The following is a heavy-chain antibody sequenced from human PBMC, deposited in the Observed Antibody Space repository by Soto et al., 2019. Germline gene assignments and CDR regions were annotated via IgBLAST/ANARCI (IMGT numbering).Heavy chain of an antibody. CDR3: ARVFFYYDSSRHSSPLFPGRRSSDL. J-gene: IGHJ2*01. Sequence: ASVKVSCKASGYTFTSYDINWVRQATGQGLEWMGWMNPKSANTGYAQNFQGRVTMTRNTSISTAYMELSSLRSEDTAVYYCARVFFYYDSSRHSSPLFPGRRSSDL. CDR1: GYTFTSYD. CDR2: MNPKSANT. V-gene: IGHV1-8*01. D-gene: IGHD3-22*01.